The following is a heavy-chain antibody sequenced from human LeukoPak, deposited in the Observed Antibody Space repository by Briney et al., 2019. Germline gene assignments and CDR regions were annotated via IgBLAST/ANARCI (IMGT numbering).Heavy chain of an antibody. J-gene: IGHJ5*02. D-gene: IGHD2-15*01. CDR1: GFTFSSYG. V-gene: IGHV3-30*02. CDR2: IRYDGSNK. Sequence: QSGGSLRLSCAASGFTFSSYGMHWVRQAPGKGLEWVAFIRYDGSNKYYADSVKGRFTISRDNSKDTLYLQMNSLRAEDTAVYYCAKDQGYCSGGSCYENWFDPWGQGTLVTVSS. CDR3: AKDQGYCSGGSCYENWFDP.